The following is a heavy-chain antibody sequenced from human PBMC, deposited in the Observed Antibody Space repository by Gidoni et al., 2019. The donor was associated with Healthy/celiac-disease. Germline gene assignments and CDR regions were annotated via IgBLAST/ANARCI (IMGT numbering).Heavy chain of an antibody. CDR2: ISAYNGNT. CDR3: ARDLVGYCSSTSCYGDAFDI. V-gene: IGHV1-18*01. D-gene: IGHD2-2*01. Sequence: QVQLVQSGAEVKKPGASVQVSCKASGYPFTTYVFSWVRQAPGQGLEWMGWISAYNGNTNYAQKLQGRVTMTTDTSTSTAYMELRSLRSDDTAVYYCARDLVGYCSSTSCYGDAFDIWGQGTMVTVSS. J-gene: IGHJ3*02. CDR1: GYPFTTYV.